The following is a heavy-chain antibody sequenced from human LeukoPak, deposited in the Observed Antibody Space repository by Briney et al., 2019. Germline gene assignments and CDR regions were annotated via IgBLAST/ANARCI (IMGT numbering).Heavy chain of an antibody. Sequence: GGSLRLSCAASGFTFSSYSMNWVRQAPGKGLEWVSSISSSSSYIYYADSVKGRFTISRDNAKNSLYLQMNSLRAEDTAVYYCARDQRILGYCSGGSCYNDYWGQGTLVTVSS. V-gene: IGHV3-21*01. CDR2: ISSSSSYI. J-gene: IGHJ4*02. CDR1: GFTFSSYS. D-gene: IGHD2-15*01. CDR3: ARDQRILGYCSGGSCYNDY.